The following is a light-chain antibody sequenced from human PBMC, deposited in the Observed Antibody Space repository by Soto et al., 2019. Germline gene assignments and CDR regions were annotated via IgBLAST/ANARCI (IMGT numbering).Light chain of an antibody. J-gene: IGKJ1*01. Sequence: DIQMTQSPSTLSASVGDRVTISCRASQSINSWLAWYQQKPGKAPKLLIYKTSSLESEVPSRFSGSGSGTEFTLTISSLHPDDFATYYCQHYNSNPWTFGQGTKVEIK. V-gene: IGKV1-5*03. CDR3: QHYNSNPWT. CDR1: QSINSW. CDR2: KTS.